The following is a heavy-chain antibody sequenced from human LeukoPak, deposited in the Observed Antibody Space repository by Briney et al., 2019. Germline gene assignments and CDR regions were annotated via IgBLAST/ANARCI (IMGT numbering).Heavy chain of an antibody. V-gene: IGHV1-18*04. J-gene: IGHJ6*04. CDR1: GYTFTSYG. CDR2: ISAYNGNT. D-gene: IGHD2-2*01. CDR3: ARDGVLGYCSSTSCYAGNYYYGMDV. Sequence: ASVKVSCKASGYTFTSYGISWVRQAPGQGLEWMGWISAYNGNTNYAQKLQGRVTMTTDTSTSTAYIELRSLRSDDTAVYYCARDGVLGYCSSTSCYAGNYYYGMDVWGKGTTVTVSS.